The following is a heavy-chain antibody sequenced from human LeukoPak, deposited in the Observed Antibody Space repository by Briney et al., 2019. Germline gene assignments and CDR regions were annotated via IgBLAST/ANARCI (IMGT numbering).Heavy chain of an antibody. Sequence: PGGSLRLSCAASGFTFSSYSMNWVRQAPGKGLEWVSYISSSNSTIYYADSVKGRFTISRDNAKNSLYLQMNSLRAEDTAVYYCAREDCSSTSCSSLYSGYFDYWGQGTLVTVSS. J-gene: IGHJ4*02. V-gene: IGHV3-48*01. D-gene: IGHD2-2*01. CDR2: ISSSNSTI. CDR1: GFTFSSYS. CDR3: AREDCSSTSCSSLYSGYFDY.